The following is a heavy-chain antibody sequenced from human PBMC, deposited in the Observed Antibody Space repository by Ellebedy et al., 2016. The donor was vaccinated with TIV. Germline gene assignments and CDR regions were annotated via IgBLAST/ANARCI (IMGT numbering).Heavy chain of an antibody. CDR2: TSAQNDHI. J-gene: IGHJ4*02. D-gene: IGHD3-16*02. CDR3: ARDQGGILGDN. Sequence: ASVKVSCKASGYTFTSYGVSWLRQAPGQGLEWMGWTSAQNDHINNAQKFQDRVTITTDTSTGTAYLELRSLRSDDTAVYYCARDQGGILGDNWGQGTLVTVSS. V-gene: IGHV1-18*04. CDR1: GYTFTSYG.